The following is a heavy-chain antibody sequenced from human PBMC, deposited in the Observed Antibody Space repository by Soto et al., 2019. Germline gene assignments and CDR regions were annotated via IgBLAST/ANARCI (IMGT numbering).Heavy chain of an antibody. CDR2: ISSTSAYI. D-gene: IGHD3-10*01. CDR1: GFTFNIYA. Sequence: EVQLVESGGGLVKPGGSLRLSCAASGFTFNIYAMNWVRQAPGGGLEWVSSISSTSAYIYYTDSVQGRFTISRDNAKNSPFLQLNSLRAEDTAVYYCARGYRGVPSQDEVNDAFDIWGHGTMVTVSS. CDR3: ARGYRGVPSQDEVNDAFDI. V-gene: IGHV3-21*01. J-gene: IGHJ3*02.